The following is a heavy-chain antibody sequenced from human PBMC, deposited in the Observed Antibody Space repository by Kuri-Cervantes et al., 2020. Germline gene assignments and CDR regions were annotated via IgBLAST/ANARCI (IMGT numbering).Heavy chain of an antibody. CDR2: INHSGST. CDR1: GFTFSNAW. J-gene: IGHJ6*04. D-gene: IGHD2-2*01. Sequence: ESLKISCAASGFTFSNAWMSWIRQSPGRGLEWIGEINHSGSTNYNPSLKSRVTISVDTSKKQFSLKLTSVTAADTAVYYCARSRPRNRSCSSPSCLASGFFDVWGKGTTVTVSS. V-gene: IGHV4-34*01. CDR3: ARSRPRNRSCSSPSCLASGFFDV.